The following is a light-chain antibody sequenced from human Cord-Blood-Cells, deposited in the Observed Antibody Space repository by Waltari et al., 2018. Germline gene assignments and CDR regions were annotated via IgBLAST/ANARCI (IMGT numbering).Light chain of an antibody. CDR2: GAS. CDR3: QQYNNWPPLT. J-gene: IGKJ4*01. V-gene: IGKV3-15*01. CDR1: QSVSSN. Sequence: EIVMTQSPATLSVSPGERATLSCRASQSVSSNLAGYQQKPGQAPRLLIYGASTRATGIPARFSGSGSGTEVTLTISSLQSEDFAVYYGQQYNNWPPLTFGGGTKVEIK.